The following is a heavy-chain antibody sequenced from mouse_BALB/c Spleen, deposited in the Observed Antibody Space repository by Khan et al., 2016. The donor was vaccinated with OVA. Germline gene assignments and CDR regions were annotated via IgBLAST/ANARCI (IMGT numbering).Heavy chain of an antibody. CDR1: GYTFTSYW. J-gene: IGHJ4*01. CDR2: ISPGSGTP. Sequence: DLVKPGASVKLSCKASGYTFTSYWINWIKQRPGHGLEWIGRISPGSGTPYYNEMFKGKATLTVDTSSSTAYIQLSSLSSEDSAVYSGVRENYCGSSHYAMDYWGQGTSVNVSS. D-gene: IGHD1-1*01. CDR3: VRENYCGSSHYAMDY. V-gene: IGHV1S41*01.